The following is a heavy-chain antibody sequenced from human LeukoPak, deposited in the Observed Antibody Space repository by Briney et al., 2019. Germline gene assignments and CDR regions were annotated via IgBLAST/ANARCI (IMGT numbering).Heavy chain of an antibody. J-gene: IGHJ4*02. V-gene: IGHV3-30*18. CDR1: GFTFSSYG. D-gene: IGHD1-26*01. CDR3: AKAGGSYYGGEFSYFDY. CDR2: ISYDGSNK. Sequence: GRSLRLSCAASGFTFSSYGMHWVRQAPGKGLEWVAVISYDGSNKYYADSVKGRFTISRDNSKNTLYLQMNSLRAEDTAVYYCAKAGGSYYGGEFSYFDYWGQGTLVTVSS.